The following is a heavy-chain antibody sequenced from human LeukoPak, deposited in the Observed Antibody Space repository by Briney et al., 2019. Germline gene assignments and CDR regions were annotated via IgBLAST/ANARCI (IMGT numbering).Heavy chain of an antibody. J-gene: IGHJ4*02. CDR2: IKQDGSEK. D-gene: IGHD2-15*01. Sequence: GGSLRLSCAASGFTFSSYWMSWVRQAPGKGLEWVANIKQDGSEKYYVDSVKGRFTISRDNAKYSLYLQMNSLRAEDTAVYYCARAIYCSGDNCYARVFDYWGQGTLVTVSS. V-gene: IGHV3-7*01. CDR1: GFTFSSYW. CDR3: ARAIYCSGDNCYARVFDY.